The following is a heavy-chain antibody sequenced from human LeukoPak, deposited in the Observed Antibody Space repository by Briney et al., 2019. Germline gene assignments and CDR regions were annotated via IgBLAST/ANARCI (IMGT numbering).Heavy chain of an antibody. J-gene: IGHJ4*02. CDR3: ARDVEYGDFVGYFDS. CDR2: ISYDGNNR. D-gene: IGHD4-17*01. V-gene: IGHV3-30-3*01. CDR1: GFTFSSYA. Sequence: GGSLRLSCAASGFTFSSYAMHWVRQAPGKGLEWVAVISYDGNNRYYADSVKGRFTISRDSSKNTLYLQMNSLTTEDTAVYYCARDVEYGDFVGYFDSWGQGTPVTVSS.